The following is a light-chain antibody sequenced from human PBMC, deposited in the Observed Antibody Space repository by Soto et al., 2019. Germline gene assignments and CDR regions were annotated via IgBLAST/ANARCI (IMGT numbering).Light chain of an antibody. Sequence: EIVLTQSPDTLSLSPGERATLSCRASQSVTSSYLAWYQQKPGQAPMLLIFGASNSATGIPDRFSGSGSGTDFTLTINGLEPEDFAVYSCHQYGASPRTFGQGTKVEIK. CDR3: HQYGASPRT. CDR2: GAS. V-gene: IGKV3-20*01. CDR1: QSVTSSY. J-gene: IGKJ1*01.